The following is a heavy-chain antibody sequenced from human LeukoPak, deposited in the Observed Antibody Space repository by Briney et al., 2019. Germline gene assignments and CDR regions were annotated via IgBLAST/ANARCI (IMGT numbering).Heavy chain of an antibody. Sequence: PAETLSLTCTVSGGSISSYYWSWIRQPPGKGLEWFGYIYYSGSTNYNPSLKSRVTISVDTSKTQFSLKLSAVTAADTAVYYCARGNYYMDVWGKGTTVTVSS. V-gene: IGHV4-59*01. CDR1: GGSISSYY. J-gene: IGHJ6*03. CDR2: IYYSGST. CDR3: ARGNYYMDV.